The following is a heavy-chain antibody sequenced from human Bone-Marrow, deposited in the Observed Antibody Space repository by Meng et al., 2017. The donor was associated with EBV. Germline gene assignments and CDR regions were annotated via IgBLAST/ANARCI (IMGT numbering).Heavy chain of an antibody. CDR3: AHIIAARPFDY. Sequence: QITLKEAGPPQVKPPPVLTLTCTFAGFSLSNRGVGVGWIRQPPEKALEWLALIYWDDDKRYSPSLKSRLTITKDTSKNQVVLTMTNMDPVDAATYYCAHIIAARPFDYWGQGTLVTVSS. CDR1: GFSLSNRGVG. CDR2: IYWDDDK. V-gene: IGHV2-5*02. D-gene: IGHD6-6*01. J-gene: IGHJ4*02.